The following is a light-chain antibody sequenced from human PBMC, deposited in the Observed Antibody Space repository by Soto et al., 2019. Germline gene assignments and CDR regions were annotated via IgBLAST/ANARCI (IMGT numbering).Light chain of an antibody. CDR3: QQYGNWPRT. CDR2: GAS. V-gene: IGKV3-15*01. CDR1: QSISGN. Sequence: EIVMTQSPATLPVSPGEGGTLSCRASQSISGNLAWYQQKPGQAPRLLIYGASTRATGIPARFSGSGSGTEFTLTISSLDSDYFAVYYCQQYGNWPRTFGQGTKVDIK. J-gene: IGKJ1*01.